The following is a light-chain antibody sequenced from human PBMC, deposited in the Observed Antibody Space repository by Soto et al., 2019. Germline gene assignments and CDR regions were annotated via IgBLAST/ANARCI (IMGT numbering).Light chain of an antibody. CDR3: QQLNSYPLS. Sequence: DIQLTQSPSLLAASVGDRVTITCRASQDISSYLAWYQQKPGRAHELLIHGAHSLHSGVPSRFSGSGSGTEFSLTISSLQPEDFATYYCQQLNSYPLSFGGGTKVDI. CDR2: GAH. CDR1: QDISSY. V-gene: IGKV1-9*01. J-gene: IGKJ4*02.